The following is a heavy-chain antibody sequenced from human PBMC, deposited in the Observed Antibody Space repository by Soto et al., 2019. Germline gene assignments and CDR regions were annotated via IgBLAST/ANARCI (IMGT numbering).Heavy chain of an antibody. CDR2: IKQDGSEK. D-gene: IGHD2-2*01. V-gene: IGHV3-7*01. CDR1: GFTFSDYW. Sequence: EVQLVESGGGLVQPGGSLRLSCAASGFTFSDYWMSWVRQAPGKGLEWVANIKQDGSEKYYVDSVKGRFTIPRDNAKNSLYLEMNSLRAEDTAVYYCARLAYCSSTSCPLFFDYWGQGTLVTVSS. J-gene: IGHJ4*02. CDR3: ARLAYCSSTSCPLFFDY.